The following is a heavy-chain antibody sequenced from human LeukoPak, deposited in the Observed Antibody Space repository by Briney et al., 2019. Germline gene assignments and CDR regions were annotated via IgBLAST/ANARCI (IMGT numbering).Heavy chain of an antibody. CDR2: ISSNGGST. V-gene: IGHV3-64*01. J-gene: IGHJ2*01. CDR3: ARYDFILISYFDL. D-gene: IGHD3-3*01. Sequence: GGSLRLSCAASGFTFSSYAMHWVRQAPGKGLEYVSAISSNGGSTYYANSVKGRFTISRDNSKNTLYLQMGSLRAEDMAVYYCARYDFILISYFDLWGRGTLVTVSS. CDR1: GFTFSSYA.